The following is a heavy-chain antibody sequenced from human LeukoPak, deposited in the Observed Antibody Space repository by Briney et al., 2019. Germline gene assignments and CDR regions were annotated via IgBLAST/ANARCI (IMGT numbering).Heavy chain of an antibody. Sequence: GGSLRLSCAASGFTFDDYAMHWVRQAPGKGLVWVSRINSDGSSTSYADSVKGRFTISRDNAKNTLYLQMNSLRAEDTAVYYCARANQVSSSWYTYWGQGTLVTVSS. CDR3: ARANQVSSSWYTY. J-gene: IGHJ4*02. CDR1: GFTFDDYA. V-gene: IGHV3-74*01. CDR2: INSDGSST. D-gene: IGHD6-13*01.